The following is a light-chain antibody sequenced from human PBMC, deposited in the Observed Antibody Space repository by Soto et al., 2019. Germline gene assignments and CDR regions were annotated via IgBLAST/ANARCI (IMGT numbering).Light chain of an antibody. Sequence: VMKQSPATLSVSQKKRATLSCRASQSVSINLAWYQQKPGQAPRLLIYDASTRATGTPARFSASGSGTEFSLTISSLQSEDLAVYYCQHYSNWPPTWTFGQGTKVDIK. V-gene: IGKV3-15*01. CDR3: QHYSNWPPTWT. J-gene: IGKJ1*01. CDR1: QSVSIN. CDR2: DAS.